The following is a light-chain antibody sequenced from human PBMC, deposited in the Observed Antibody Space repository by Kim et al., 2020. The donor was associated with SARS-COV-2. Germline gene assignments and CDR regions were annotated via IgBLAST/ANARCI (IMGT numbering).Light chain of an antibody. CDR2: EVS. CDR3: SSFTSSDTWV. Sequence: GHRGPSSCTGASSVVGNYNRVSWYQQPPATAPNLMIYEVSSRPSGVPDRFSGSKSGNTASLTISGLQAEDEADYYCSSFTSSDTWVFGGGTQLTVL. V-gene: IGLV2-18*02. J-gene: IGLJ3*02. CDR1: SSVVGNYNR.